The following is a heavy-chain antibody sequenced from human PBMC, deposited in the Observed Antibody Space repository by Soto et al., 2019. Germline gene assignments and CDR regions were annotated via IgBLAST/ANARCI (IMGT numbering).Heavy chain of an antibody. CDR3: AKATATGGGAFDI. CDR2: ILVDGRT. CDR1: GFICSSYD. Sequence: ESLKISCAASGFICSSYDMSWVRQAPGKGLEWVSTILVDGRTFYVDSVKGRFTISRDSSQNTVYLQMNSLTAGDTALYYCAKATATGGGAFDICGQGTMVTVSS. D-gene: IGHD2-8*02. J-gene: IGHJ3*02. V-gene: IGHV3-23*01.